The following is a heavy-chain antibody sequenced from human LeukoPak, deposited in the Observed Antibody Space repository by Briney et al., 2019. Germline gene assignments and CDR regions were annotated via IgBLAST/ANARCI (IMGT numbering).Heavy chain of an antibody. V-gene: IGHV3-7*04. CDR3: ARGTIAAAGYYYFDY. CDR2: IKQDGSEK. J-gene: IGHJ4*02. D-gene: IGHD6-13*01. CDR1: GFTFSSYW. Sequence: VGSLRLSCAASGFTFSSYWMSWVRQAPGKGLEWVANIKQDGSEKYYVASVKGRFTISRDNAKNSLYLQMNSLRAEDTAVYYCARGTIAAAGYYYFDYWGQGTQVTVSS.